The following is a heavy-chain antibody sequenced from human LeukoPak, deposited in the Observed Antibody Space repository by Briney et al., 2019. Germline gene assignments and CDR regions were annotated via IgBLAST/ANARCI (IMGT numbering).Heavy chain of an antibody. Sequence: ASVKVSCKASGYTFTSYGISWVRQAPGQGLEWMGWISAYNGNTNYAQKLQSRVTMTTDTSTSTAYMELRSLRSDDTAVYYCARDQERYFDWLLLEGGWFDPWGQGTLVTVSS. CDR1: GYTFTSYG. V-gene: IGHV1-18*04. D-gene: IGHD3-9*01. CDR3: ARDQERYFDWLLLEGGWFDP. CDR2: ISAYNGNT. J-gene: IGHJ5*02.